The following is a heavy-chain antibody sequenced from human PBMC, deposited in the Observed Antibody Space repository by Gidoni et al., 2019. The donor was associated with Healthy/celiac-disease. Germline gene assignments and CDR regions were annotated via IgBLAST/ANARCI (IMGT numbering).Heavy chain of an antibody. D-gene: IGHD3-10*01. CDR1: GFTFSSYA. Sequence: QVQLVESGGGVVQPGRSLRLYCAASGFTFSSYAMHWVRQAPGKGLEWVAVISYDGSNKYYADSVKGRFTISRDNSKNTLYLQMNSLRAEDTAVYYCASVYGSGAEAFDIWGQGTMVTVSS. J-gene: IGHJ3*02. CDR3: ASVYGSGAEAFDI. V-gene: IGHV3-30-3*01. CDR2: ISYDGSNK.